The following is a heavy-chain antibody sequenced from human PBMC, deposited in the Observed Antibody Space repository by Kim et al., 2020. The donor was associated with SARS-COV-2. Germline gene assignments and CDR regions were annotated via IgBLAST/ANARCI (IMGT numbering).Heavy chain of an antibody. V-gene: IGHV4-34*01. CDR2: INHSGST. Sequence: SETLSLTCAVYGGSFSGYYWSWIRQPPGKGLEWIGEINHSGSTNYNPSLKSRVTISVDTSKNQFSLKLSSVTAADTAVYYCARGAGYCSSNSCYSGRSM. CDR1: GGSFSGYY. CDR3: ARGAGYCSSNSCYSGRSM. J-gene: IGHJ6*01. D-gene: IGHD2-2*01.